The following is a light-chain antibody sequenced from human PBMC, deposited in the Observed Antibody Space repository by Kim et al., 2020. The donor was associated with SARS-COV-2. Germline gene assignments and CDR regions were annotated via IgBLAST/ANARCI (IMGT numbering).Light chain of an antibody. CDR2: KGT. CDR3: QSPGGRATDRV. J-gene: IGLJ3*02. Sequence: PGQRARIPWSGGEWPRRCSDWDQERPGQAPVLVLYKGTERGSGVPERFSGSSSGTAVTLTISGVQAEDEAEYYCQSPGGRATDRVFGGGTQRTVL. V-gene: IGLV3-25*03. CDR1: EWPRRC.